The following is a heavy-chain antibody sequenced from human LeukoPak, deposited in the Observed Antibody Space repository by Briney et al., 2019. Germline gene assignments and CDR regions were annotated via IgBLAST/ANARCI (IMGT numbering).Heavy chain of an antibody. Sequence: SETLSLTCTVSGYSISSGYYWGWIRQPPGKGLEWIGSINYSGRTYYNPSLKSRVTISVDTSKNQFSLKLSSVTAADTAVYYCARRVFGVAYYFDYWGQGTLVTVSS. CDR2: INYSGRT. J-gene: IGHJ4*02. CDR3: ARRVFGVAYYFDY. V-gene: IGHV4-38-2*02. D-gene: IGHD3-3*01. CDR1: GYSISSGYY.